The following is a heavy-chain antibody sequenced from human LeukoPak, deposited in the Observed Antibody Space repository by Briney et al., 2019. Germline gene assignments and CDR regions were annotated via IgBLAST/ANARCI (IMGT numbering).Heavy chain of an antibody. CDR2: ISDSGGST. D-gene: IGHD3/OR15-3a*01. CDR1: GITLSNYV. CDR3: AKRGVVIRVILVGFHKAAYYFES. V-gene: IGHV3-23*01. Sequence: PGGSLRLSCAVSGITLSNYVMSWVRQAPGKGLEWVAGISDSGGSTNYADSVKGRFTISRDNPKNTLYLQMNSLRAADTAVYFCAKRGVVIRVILVGFHKAAYYFESWGQGALVTVSS. J-gene: IGHJ4*02.